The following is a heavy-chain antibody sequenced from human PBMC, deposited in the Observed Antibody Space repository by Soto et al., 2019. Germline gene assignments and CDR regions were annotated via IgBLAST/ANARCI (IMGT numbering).Heavy chain of an antibody. V-gene: IGHV1-18*01. Sequence: GASVKVSCKASGGTFSSYAISWVRQAPGQGLEWMGWISGYNGDTDYAQKFQGRVTMTTDTSTSTAYMEVRSLRPDDTAVYYCARDKPQQIVGYNSHYGMEVWGQGPTVTVTS. CDR1: GGTFSSYA. CDR3: ARDKPQQIVGYNSHYGMEV. D-gene: IGHD6-6*01. CDR2: ISGYNGDT. J-gene: IGHJ6*01.